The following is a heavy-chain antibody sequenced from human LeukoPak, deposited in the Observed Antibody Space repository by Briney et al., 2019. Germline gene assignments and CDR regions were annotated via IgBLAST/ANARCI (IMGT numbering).Heavy chain of an antibody. V-gene: IGHV3-7*01. CDR3: ARLGARQMLEY. J-gene: IGHJ4*02. D-gene: IGHD4-17*01. CDR1: EFTFSNYW. CDR2: IKQDGGQI. Sequence: GGSLRLSCAASEFTFSNYWMSWVRQAPGEGLEWVANIKQDGGQIYYLDSVKGRFTVSRDNAKNSLYLQMNSLRAEDTAVYYCARLGARQMLEYWGQGTLVTVSS.